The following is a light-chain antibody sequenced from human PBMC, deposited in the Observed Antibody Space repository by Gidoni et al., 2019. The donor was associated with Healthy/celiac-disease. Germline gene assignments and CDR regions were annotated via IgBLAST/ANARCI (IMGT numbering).Light chain of an antibody. CDR3: QQYNSYSLT. V-gene: IGKV1-5*03. CDR2: KAS. CDR1: QSISSW. J-gene: IGKJ4*01. Sequence: DIPLTQSPSTLSASVGDRVTITCRASQSISSWLAWYQQKPGKAPKLLIYKASSLESGVPSRFSGSGSGTEFTLTISSLQPDDFATYYCQQYNSYSLTFXGXTKVEIK.